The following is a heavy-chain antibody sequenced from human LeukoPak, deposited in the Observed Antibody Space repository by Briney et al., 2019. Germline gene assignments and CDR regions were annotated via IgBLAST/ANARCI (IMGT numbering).Heavy chain of an antibody. D-gene: IGHD2-8*02. CDR3: AGGVTIDPQSAFDI. Sequence: SVKVSCKASGGTFSSYAISWVRQAPGQGLEWMGGIIPIFGTANYAQKFQGRVTITADESTSTAYMELSSLRSEDTAVYYCAGGVTIDPQSAFDIWGQGTMVTVSS. V-gene: IGHV1-69*13. CDR2: IIPIFGTA. CDR1: GGTFSSYA. J-gene: IGHJ3*02.